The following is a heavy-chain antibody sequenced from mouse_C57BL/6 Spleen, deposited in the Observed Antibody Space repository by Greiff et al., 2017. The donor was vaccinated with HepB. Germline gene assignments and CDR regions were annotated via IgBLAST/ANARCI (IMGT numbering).Heavy chain of an antibody. CDR1: GYAFTNYL. Sequence: VQLQESGAELVRPGTSVKVSCKASGYAFTNYLIEWVKQRPGQGLEWIGVINPGSGGTNYNEKFKGKATLTADKSSSTAYMQLSSLTSEDSAVYFCARRGLDYWGQGTTLTVSS. V-gene: IGHV1-54*01. CDR3: ARRGLDY. J-gene: IGHJ2*01. CDR2: INPGSGGT.